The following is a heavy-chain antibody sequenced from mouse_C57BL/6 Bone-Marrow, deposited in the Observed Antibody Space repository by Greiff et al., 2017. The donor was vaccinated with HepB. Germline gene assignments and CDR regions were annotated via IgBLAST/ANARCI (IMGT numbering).Heavy chain of an antibody. CDR1: GFNIKNTY. CDR3: ARAYYGYDRLAY. Sequence: VQLQQSVAELVRPGASVKLSCTASGFNIKNTYMHWVKQRPEQGLEWIGRIDPSDSYTNYNQKFKGKATLTVDTSSSTAYMQLSSLTSEDSAVYYCARAYYGYDRLAYWGQGTLVTVSA. CDR2: IDPSDSYT. D-gene: IGHD2-9*01. J-gene: IGHJ3*01. V-gene: IGHV14-3*01.